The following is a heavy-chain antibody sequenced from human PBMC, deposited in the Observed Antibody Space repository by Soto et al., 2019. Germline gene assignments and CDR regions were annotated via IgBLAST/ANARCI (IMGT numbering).Heavy chain of an antibody. CDR1: GFTFSSYW. CDR2: IKQDGSEK. Sequence: HPGGSLRLSCAASGFTFSSYWMSWVRQAPGKGLEWVANIKQDGSEKYYVDSVKGRFTISRDNAKNSLYLQMNSLRAEDTAVYYCARELDIVVVVAATESAWFDPWGQGTLVTVSS. V-gene: IGHV3-7*01. CDR3: ARELDIVVVVAATESAWFDP. J-gene: IGHJ5*02. D-gene: IGHD2-15*01.